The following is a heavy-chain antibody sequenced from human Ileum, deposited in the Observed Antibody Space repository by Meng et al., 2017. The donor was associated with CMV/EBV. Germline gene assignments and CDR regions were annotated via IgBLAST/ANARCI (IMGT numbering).Heavy chain of an antibody. J-gene: IGHJ5*02. V-gene: IGHV4-31*03. CDR2: IYRSGNT. D-gene: IGHD6-19*01. CDR1: GGSMTRGGYY. CDR3: AGLAAGINWFDP. Sequence: CPVSGGSMTRGGYYWRWIRQHPGEGLEWIGYIYRSGNTYYNPSLKSRVSISIDTSKNQFSLNLTSVTAAVTAVYYCAGLAAGINWFDPWGQGTLVTVSS.